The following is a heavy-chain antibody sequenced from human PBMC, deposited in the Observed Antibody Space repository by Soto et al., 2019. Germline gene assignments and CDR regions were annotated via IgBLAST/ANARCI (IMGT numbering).Heavy chain of an antibody. Sequence: GASVKVSCKASGYTFTSYGISWVRQAPGQGLEWMGWISAYNGNTNYAQKLQGRVTMTTDTSTSTACMELRSLRSDDTAMYYCARGQLRITIFGVVPDAFDIWGQGTMVTVSS. D-gene: IGHD3-3*01. CDR2: ISAYNGNT. CDR1: GYTFTSYG. V-gene: IGHV1-18*01. CDR3: ARGQLRITIFGVVPDAFDI. J-gene: IGHJ3*02.